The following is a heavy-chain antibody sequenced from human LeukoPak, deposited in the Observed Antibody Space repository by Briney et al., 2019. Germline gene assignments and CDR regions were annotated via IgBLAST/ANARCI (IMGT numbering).Heavy chain of an antibody. D-gene: IGHD3-3*01. J-gene: IGHJ4*02. CDR2: IYYSGST. Sequence: SETLSLTCTVSGGSISSSSYYWGWIRQPPGKGLEWIGSIYYSGSTYYNPSLKSRVTISVDTSKNQFSLKLSSVTAADTAVYYCASALNVLRFLEWLDYFDYWGQGTLVTVSS. CDR3: ASALNVLRFLEWLDYFDY. V-gene: IGHV4-39*01. CDR1: GGSISSSSYY.